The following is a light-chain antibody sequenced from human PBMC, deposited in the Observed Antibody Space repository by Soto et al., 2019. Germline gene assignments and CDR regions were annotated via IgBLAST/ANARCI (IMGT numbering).Light chain of an antibody. CDR3: SSYTSTNTWV. J-gene: IGLJ3*02. CDR2: EVS. Sequence: QSALTQPASVSGSPGQSVTISCTGTSSDVGAYKYVSWYQQHPGKAPKFLIYEVSNRPSGVSNRFSGSKSGNTASLTISGLQAEDEADYYCSSYTSTNTWVFGGGTKVTVL. CDR1: SSDVGAYKY. V-gene: IGLV2-14*01.